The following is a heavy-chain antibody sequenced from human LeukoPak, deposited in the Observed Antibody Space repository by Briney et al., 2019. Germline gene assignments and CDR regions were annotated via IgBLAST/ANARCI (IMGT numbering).Heavy chain of an antibody. CDR3: ARALCSGGSCYSSYYGMDV. Sequence: GGSLRLSCAASGFTFSSYAMSWVRQAPGKGLEYVSAISSNGGSTYYANSVKGRFTISRDNSKNTLYLQMGSLRAEDMAVYYCARALCSGGSCYSSYYGMDVWGQGTTVTVSS. CDR2: ISSNGGST. CDR1: GFTFSSYA. V-gene: IGHV3-64*01. D-gene: IGHD2-15*01. J-gene: IGHJ6*02.